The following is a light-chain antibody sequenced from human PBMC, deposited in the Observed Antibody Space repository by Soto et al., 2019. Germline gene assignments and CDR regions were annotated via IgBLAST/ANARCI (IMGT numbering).Light chain of an antibody. V-gene: IGKV3-20*01. J-gene: IGKJ1*01. CDR1: QSVSSTS. Sequence: EIVLTQSPGTLSLSPGERATLSCRASQSVSSTSLAWYQHKPGQAPRLLIYGASSRATGIPDRFSGSGSGTDFTLTISRLEHEDFAVYYCHQYGRSPRTFGQGTKVEIK. CDR3: HQYGRSPRT. CDR2: GAS.